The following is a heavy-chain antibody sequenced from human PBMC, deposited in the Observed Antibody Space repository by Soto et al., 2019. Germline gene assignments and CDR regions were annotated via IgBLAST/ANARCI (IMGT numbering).Heavy chain of an antibody. D-gene: IGHD3-22*01. CDR2: ISSSSSYI. CDR1: GFTFSTYS. CDR3: ARYNSSGYYWPYYYYGMDV. J-gene: IGHJ6*02. Sequence: EVQLVESGGGLVKPGGSLRLSCAASGFTFSTYSMNWVRQAPGKGLESVSSISSSSSYIYYADSVKGRFTISRDNAKNSLYLQMNSQRAEDTAVYYCARYNSSGYYWPYYYYGMDVWGQGTTVTVS. V-gene: IGHV3-21*01.